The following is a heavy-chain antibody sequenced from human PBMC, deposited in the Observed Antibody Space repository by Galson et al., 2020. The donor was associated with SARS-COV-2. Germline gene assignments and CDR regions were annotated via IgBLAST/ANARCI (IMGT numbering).Heavy chain of an antibody. V-gene: IGHV2-5*02. D-gene: IGHD2-21*01. CDR3: ALGVVIPIYFDY. J-gene: IGHJ4*02. CDR2: IYWDDDK. Sequence: SGPTLVKPTQTLTLTCTFSGFSLSTSGVGVGWIRQPPGKALEWLALIYWDDDKRYSPSLKSRLTITKDTSKNQVVLTMTNMDPVDTATYYCALGVVIPIYFDYWGQGTLVTVSS. CDR1: GFSLSTSGVG.